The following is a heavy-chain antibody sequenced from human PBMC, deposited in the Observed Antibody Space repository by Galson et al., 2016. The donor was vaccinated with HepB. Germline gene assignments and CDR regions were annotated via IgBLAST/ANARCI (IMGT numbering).Heavy chain of an antibody. V-gene: IGHV3-33*01. CDR2: IWYDGSNK. Sequence: SLRLSCAASGFTFSSYGMHWVRQAPGKGLEWVAVIWYDGSNKYYADSVKGRFTISRDNSKNTLYLQMNSLRAEDTAVYYCARDRGEQWLVPLFYFDYWGQGTLVTVSS. D-gene: IGHD6-19*01. J-gene: IGHJ4*02. CDR3: ARDRGEQWLVPLFYFDY. CDR1: GFTFSSYG.